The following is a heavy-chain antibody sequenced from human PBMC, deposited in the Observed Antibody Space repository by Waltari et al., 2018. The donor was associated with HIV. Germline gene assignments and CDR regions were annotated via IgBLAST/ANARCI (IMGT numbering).Heavy chain of an antibody. D-gene: IGHD5-12*01. V-gene: IGHV1-69*01. CDR2: IIPIFGTA. J-gene: IGHJ4*02. CDR1: GGTFSSYA. Sequence: QAQLVQSGAEVKKPGSSAKVSCKASGGTFSSYAISWFRPAPGQGLEWMGGIIPIFGTANYAQKFQGRVTITADESTSTAYMELSSLRSEDTAVYYCATAGDGYNYYFDYWGQGTLVTVSS. CDR3: ATAGDGYNYYFDY.